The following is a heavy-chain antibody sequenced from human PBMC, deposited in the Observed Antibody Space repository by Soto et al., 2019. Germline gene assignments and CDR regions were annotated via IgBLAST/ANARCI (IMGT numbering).Heavy chain of an antibody. V-gene: IGHV4-59*01. CDR1: GGSISSYY. Sequence: PSETLSLTCTVSGGSISSYYWSWIRQPPGKGLEWIGYIYYSGSTNYNPSLKSRVTISVDTSKNQFSLKLSSVTAADTAVYYCARGFPYGDYDYWGQGTLVTVSS. D-gene: IGHD4-17*01. J-gene: IGHJ4*02. CDR2: IYYSGST. CDR3: ARGFPYGDYDY.